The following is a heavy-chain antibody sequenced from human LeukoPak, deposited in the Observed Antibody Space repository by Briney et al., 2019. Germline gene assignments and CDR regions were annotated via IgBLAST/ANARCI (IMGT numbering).Heavy chain of an antibody. V-gene: IGHV1-18*01. Sequence: GASVKVSCKASGGTFSSYGISWVRQAPGQGLEWMGWISAYNGNTNYAQKLQGRVTMTTDTSTSTAYMELRSLRSDDTAVYYCARAGDQYYDFWSGYYANWFDPWGQGTLVTVSS. CDR1: GGTFSSYG. D-gene: IGHD3-3*01. J-gene: IGHJ5*02. CDR2: ISAYNGNT. CDR3: ARAGDQYYDFWSGYYANWFDP.